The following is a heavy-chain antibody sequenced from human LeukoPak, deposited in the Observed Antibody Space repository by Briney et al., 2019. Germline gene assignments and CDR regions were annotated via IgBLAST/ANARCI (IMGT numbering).Heavy chain of an antibody. CDR2: IWCDGSNT. D-gene: IGHD2-2*02. CDR1: GFTFSSYA. J-gene: IGHJ6*02. Sequence: GGSLRLSCAASGFTFSSYAMHWVRQAPGKGLEWVAVIWCDGSNTYYADSVKGRFTISRDNSKNTLYLQMNSLRAEDTAVYYCARDGPGSTSCDRCYYYGMDVWGQGTTVTVSS. V-gene: IGHV3-33*01. CDR3: ARDGPGSTSCDRCYYYGMDV.